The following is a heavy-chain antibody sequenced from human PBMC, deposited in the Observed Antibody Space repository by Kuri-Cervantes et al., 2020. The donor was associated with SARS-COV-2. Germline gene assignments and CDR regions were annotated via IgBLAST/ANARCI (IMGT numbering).Heavy chain of an antibody. CDR3: ARRSCDGGSCYSP. D-gene: IGHD2-15*01. V-gene: IGHV5-51*01. J-gene: IGHJ5*02. CDR1: GYSFTNYW. CDR2: IYPGDSDT. Sequence: KVSCKGSGYSFTNYWIGWVRQMPGKGLEWMGIIYPGDSDTRYSPSFQGQVAISADRSISTAYLQWSSLMASDTAMYYCARRSCDGGSCYSPWGQGTLVTVSS.